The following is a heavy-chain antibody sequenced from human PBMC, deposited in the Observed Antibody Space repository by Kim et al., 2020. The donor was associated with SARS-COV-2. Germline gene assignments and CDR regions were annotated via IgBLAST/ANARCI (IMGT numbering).Heavy chain of an antibody. CDR1: GFNSNNYA. CDR2: ITKYDGRT. CDR3: AQDHPAFGWPTFDY. D-gene: IGHD6-19*01. Sequence: GGSLRLSCAASGFNSNNYAMSWLRQAPGKGLEWVSAITKYDGRTYYADSVKGRFTISRDISKNTVYLEMTNLRAEDSALYYCAQDHPAFGWPTFDYWGQ. J-gene: IGHJ4*02. V-gene: IGHV3-23*01.